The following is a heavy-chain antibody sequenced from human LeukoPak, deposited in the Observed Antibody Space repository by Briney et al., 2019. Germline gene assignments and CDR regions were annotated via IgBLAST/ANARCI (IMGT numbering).Heavy chain of an antibody. CDR1: GFTFSSYA. Sequence: GGSLRLSCSASGFTFSSYAMHWVRQAPGKGLEYVSAISSNGGSTYYADSVKGRFTISRDNSKNTLYLQMNSLRAEDTAVYYCARVSAGWDPSYFDYWGQGTLVTVSS. CDR2: ISSNGGST. CDR3: ARVSAGWDPSYFDY. J-gene: IGHJ4*02. D-gene: IGHD1-26*01. V-gene: IGHV3-64*04.